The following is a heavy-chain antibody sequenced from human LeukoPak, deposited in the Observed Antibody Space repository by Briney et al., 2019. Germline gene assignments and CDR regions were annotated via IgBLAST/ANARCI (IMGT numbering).Heavy chain of an antibody. CDR2: IYYSGST. V-gene: IGHV4-61*01. CDR1: GGSVNSGSYY. J-gene: IGHJ4*02. CDR3: ARAAYSGSYHSDH. Sequence: SETLSLTCTVSGGSVNSGSYYWNWIRQPPGKGLEWIGYIYYSGSTNYNPSLKSRVTISVDTSKNLFSLKLSSVTAADTAVYYCARAAYSGSYHSDHWGQGTLVTVSS. D-gene: IGHD1-26*01.